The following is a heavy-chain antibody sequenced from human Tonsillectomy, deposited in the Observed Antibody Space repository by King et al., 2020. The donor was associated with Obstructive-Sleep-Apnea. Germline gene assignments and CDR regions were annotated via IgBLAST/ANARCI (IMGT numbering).Heavy chain of an antibody. CDR3: ASQRNYNDY. V-gene: IGHV4-31*03. D-gene: IGHD5-24*01. CDR1: GGSISSGDYY. CDR2: IYYSGTT. Sequence: QLQESGPGLVKPSQTLSLTCTVSGGSISSGDYYWSWIRQHPGKGLEWIGYIYYSGTTHYNPSPKRRVTISVDASKNQFSLKLRSVTAADKAVYYCASQRNYNDYWGQGARVTVSS. J-gene: IGHJ4*02.